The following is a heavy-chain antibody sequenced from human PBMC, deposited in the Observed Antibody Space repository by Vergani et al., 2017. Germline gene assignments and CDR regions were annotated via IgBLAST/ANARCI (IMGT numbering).Heavy chain of an antibody. D-gene: IGHD6-13*01. V-gene: IGHV4-59*01. CDR3: AGGIAAAGRENDY. CDR2: IYYSGST. J-gene: IGHJ4*02. CDR1: GGSISSYY. Sequence: QVQLQESGPGLVKPSETLSLTCTVSGGSISSYYWSWIRQPPGKGLEWIGYIYYSGSTNYNPSLKSRVTISVDTSKNQFSLKLSSVTAADTAVYYCAGGIAAAGRENDYWGQVTLVTVSS.